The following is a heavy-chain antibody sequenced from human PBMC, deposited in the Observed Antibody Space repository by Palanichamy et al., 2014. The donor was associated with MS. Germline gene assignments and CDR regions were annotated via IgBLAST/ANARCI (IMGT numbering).Heavy chain of an antibody. D-gene: IGHD1-14*01. CDR1: GYTFTGYY. V-gene: IGHV1-2*02. CDR2: INPNGGDT. J-gene: IGHJ4*02. CDR3: ARAGGGQPFDY. Sequence: QVQLVQSGAEVKKPGASVKVSCKASGYTFTGYYIHWVRQAPGQGLEWMGYINPNGGDTNYAQKYQGRVTVTRDTSISTAYMDLSRLTSDDTAVYYCARAGGGQPFDYWGQGTLVTVSS.